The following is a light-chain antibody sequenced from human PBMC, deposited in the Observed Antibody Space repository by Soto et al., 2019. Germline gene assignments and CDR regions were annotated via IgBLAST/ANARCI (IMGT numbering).Light chain of an antibody. V-gene: IGKV2-28*01. Sequence: DIEMTQSPLSLPVTPGEPASISCRSSQSLLHSNGYNYLDWYLQKPGQSPQLLIYGASSRATGIPDRFSGSGSGTDFTLTISRLEPEDFAVYYCQQYGSSRTFGQGTKVDIK. J-gene: IGKJ1*01. CDR3: QQYGSSRT. CDR1: QSLLHSNGYNY. CDR2: GAS.